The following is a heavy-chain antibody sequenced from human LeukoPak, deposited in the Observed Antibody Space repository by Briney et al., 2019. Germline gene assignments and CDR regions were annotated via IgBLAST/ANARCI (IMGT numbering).Heavy chain of an antibody. J-gene: IGHJ4*02. D-gene: IGHD3-10*01. V-gene: IGHV1-18*01. CDR3: ARDAASLLWFGEHKKFDY. Sequence: GESLKISCKGSGYTFTSYGISWVRQAPGQGLEWMGWISAYNGNTNYAQKLQGRVTMTTDTSTSTAYMELRSLRSDDTAVYYCARDAASLLWFGEHKKFDYWGQGTLVTVSS. CDR2: ISAYNGNT. CDR1: GYTFTSYG.